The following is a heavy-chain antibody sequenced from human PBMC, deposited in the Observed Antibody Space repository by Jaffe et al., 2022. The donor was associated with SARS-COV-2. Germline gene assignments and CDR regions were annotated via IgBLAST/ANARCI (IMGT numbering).Heavy chain of an antibody. CDR3: MVHPRYYGATSPFDQ. J-gene: IGHJ4*02. D-gene: IGHD3-10*01. CDR1: GFTFNDYA. CDR2: IWGTGAKT. V-gene: IGHV3-23*01. Sequence: DVQLLESGGDLIQPGGSLRLSCAASGFTFNDYAMNWVRQAPGKGLEWVSSIWGTGAKTYYRDSVKGRFTISRDNSKRTLYLQMKDLRAEDTATYYCMVHPRYYGATSPFDQWGQGTLVTVSS.